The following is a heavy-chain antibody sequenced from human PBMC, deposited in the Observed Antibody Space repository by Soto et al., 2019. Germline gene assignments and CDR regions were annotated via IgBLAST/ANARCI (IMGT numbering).Heavy chain of an antibody. CDR3: ARARYYDFWSGYYSLAAEYFQH. CDR2: IKQDGSEK. J-gene: IGHJ1*01. V-gene: IGHV3-7*01. Sequence: GGSLRLSCAASGFTFSSYWMSWVRQAPGKGLEWVANIKQDGSEKYYVDSVKGRFTISRDNAKNSLYLQMNSLRAEDTAVYYCARARYYDFWSGYYSLAAEYFQHWGQGTLVTVSS. D-gene: IGHD3-3*01. CDR1: GFTFSSYW.